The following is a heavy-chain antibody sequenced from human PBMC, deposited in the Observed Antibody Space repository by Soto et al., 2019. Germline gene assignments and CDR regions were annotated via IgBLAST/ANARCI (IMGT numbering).Heavy chain of an antibody. Sequence: PGKGLEWIGYIYYSGSTNYNPSLKSRVTISVDTSKNQLTLKLSSVTDADMDFFFRAEDGIRDSVPVSAFLLNRSSDL. V-gene: IGHV4-59*01. CDR3: AEDGIRDSVPVSAFLLNRSSDL. J-gene: IGHJ2*01. D-gene: IGHD3-3*01. CDR2: IYYSGST.